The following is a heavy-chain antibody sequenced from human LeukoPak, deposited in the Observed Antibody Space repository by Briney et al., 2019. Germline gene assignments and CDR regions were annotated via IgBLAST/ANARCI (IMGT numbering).Heavy chain of an antibody. CDR3: ATGARAGGALGAFDY. V-gene: IGHV3-30*02. J-gene: IGHJ4*02. D-gene: IGHD3-16*01. CDR2: RRYDGNNK. Sequence: PGGSLRLSCATSGFTFSSYGVHWVRQAPGKGLEWVAFRRYDGNNKYYAESVEGRFTISRDNSNDTVYLHMNSLRTEDTAMYYCATGARAGGALGAFDYWGQGTLVTVSS. CDR1: GFTFSSYG.